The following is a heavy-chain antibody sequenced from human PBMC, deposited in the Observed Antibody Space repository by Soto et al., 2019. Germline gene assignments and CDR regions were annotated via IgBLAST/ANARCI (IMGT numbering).Heavy chain of an antibody. D-gene: IGHD3-3*01. Sequence: SETLSLTCTVSGCSISSGSFYWSWIRQSPGKGLEWIGYVYYTGSTNYNPSLKSRVTISMDTSKNQFSLNLDSVTAADTAVYYCARDFAYFDSWGQGTLVTVSS. V-gene: IGHV4-61*01. CDR3: ARDFAYFDS. CDR1: GCSISSGSFY. CDR2: VYYTGST. J-gene: IGHJ4*02.